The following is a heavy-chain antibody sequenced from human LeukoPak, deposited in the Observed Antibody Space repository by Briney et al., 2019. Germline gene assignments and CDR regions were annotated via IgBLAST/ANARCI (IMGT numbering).Heavy chain of an antibody. CDR3: ARGYYDSVFDY. J-gene: IGHJ4*02. CDR1: GFTFSSYG. CDR2: IWYDGSNK. V-gene: IGHV3-30*19. Sequence: GGSLRLSCAASGFTFSSYGMHWVRQAPGKGLEWVAVIWYDGSNKYYADSVKGRFTISRDNSKNTLYLQMNSLRAEDTAVYYCARGYYDSVFDYWGQGTLVTVSS. D-gene: IGHD3-22*01.